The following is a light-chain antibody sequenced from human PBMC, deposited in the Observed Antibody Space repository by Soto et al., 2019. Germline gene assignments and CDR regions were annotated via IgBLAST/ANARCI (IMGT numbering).Light chain of an antibody. V-gene: IGKV1-5*01. CDR1: QSISSW. CDR2: DAS. CDR3: QQYNSYPRT. Sequence: DIQMTQSPSTLSASVGGRVTITCRASQSISSWLAWYQQKPGKAPKLLIYDASSLESGVPSRCSGSGSGTEFTITITSLQHDDFATYYCQQYNSYPRTFGQGTKVEIK. J-gene: IGKJ1*01.